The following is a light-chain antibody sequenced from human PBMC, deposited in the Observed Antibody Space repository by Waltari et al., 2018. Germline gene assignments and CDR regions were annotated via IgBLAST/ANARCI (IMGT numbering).Light chain of an antibody. CDR1: SGHSTYT. CDR3: QTWGTGTVV. Sequence: QLVLTQSPSASASLGASFKLTCTLSSGHSTYTIAWHQQQPEKGPRYLMRVNSDGTHSKGDGIPDRFSGSTSGGERHLTISSLQSEDEADYYCQTWGTGTVVFGGGTKLTVL. CDR2: VNSDGTH. V-gene: IGLV4-69*01. J-gene: IGLJ2*01.